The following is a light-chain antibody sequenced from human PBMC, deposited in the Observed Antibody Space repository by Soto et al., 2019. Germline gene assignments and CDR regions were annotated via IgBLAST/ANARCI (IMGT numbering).Light chain of an antibody. CDR3: SSYTSSSTPWV. CDR1: SSDVGGYNY. J-gene: IGLJ3*02. V-gene: IGLV2-14*01. Sequence: QSALTQPASVSGSPGQSITISCTGTSSDVGGYNYVSWYQQHPGKAPKFMIYEVSNLPSGVSNRFSGSKSGNTASLTISGLQAEDEADYYCSSYTSSSTPWVFGGGTKLTVL. CDR2: EVS.